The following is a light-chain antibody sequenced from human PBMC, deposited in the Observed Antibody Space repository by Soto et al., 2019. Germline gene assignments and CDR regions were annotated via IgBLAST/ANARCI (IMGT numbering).Light chain of an antibody. Sequence: QSVLTQSPSASASLGASVKLTCTLSSGHSSYAIAWHQQPPEKDPRYLMKLNSDGSHSKGDGIPDRFSGSSSGAERYLTISSLQSEDEADYYCQTWGTGIRVFGTATKVTVL. V-gene: IGLV4-69*01. CDR3: QTWGTGIRV. CDR2: LNSDGSH. CDR1: SGHSSYA. J-gene: IGLJ1*01.